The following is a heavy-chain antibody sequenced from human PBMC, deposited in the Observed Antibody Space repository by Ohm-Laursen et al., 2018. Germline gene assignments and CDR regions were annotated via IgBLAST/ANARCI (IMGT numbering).Heavy chain of an antibody. Sequence: GTLSLTCAVYGGSFSAYYWSWIRQPPGKGLEWIGEINDSGSTNYNPSLKSRVTISVDTSKNQFSLKLTSVTAADTAVYYCTRPYCSGGSCYSDGMDVWGQGTTVTVSS. CDR3: TRPYCSGGSCYSDGMDV. CDR2: INDSGST. V-gene: IGHV4-34*01. D-gene: IGHD2-15*01. J-gene: IGHJ6*02. CDR1: GGSFSAYY.